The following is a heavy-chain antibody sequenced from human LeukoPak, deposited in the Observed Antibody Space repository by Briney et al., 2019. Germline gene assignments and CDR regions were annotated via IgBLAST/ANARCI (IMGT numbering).Heavy chain of an antibody. D-gene: IGHD2-21*02. CDR2: IHSSGSS. Sequence: SETLSLTCTVSGDSISTYYWSWIRQPAGKGLEWLGRIHSSGSSNYNPSLKSRVTISVDTSKNQFSLRLSSVTAADTAVYYCARQYCGADCAYDYWGQGTLVTVSS. J-gene: IGHJ4*02. CDR3: ARQYCGADCAYDY. CDR1: GDSISTYY. V-gene: IGHV4-4*07.